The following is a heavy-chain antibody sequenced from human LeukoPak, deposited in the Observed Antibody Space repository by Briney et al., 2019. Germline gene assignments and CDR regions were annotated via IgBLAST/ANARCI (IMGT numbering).Heavy chain of an antibody. Sequence: GGSLRLSCAASGFTFSTYSMNWVRQAPGKGLEWVSYIGANSAIFHADSVKGRFTISRDNAKNSLSLQMNSLRDDDTALYYCAREGYYGAFDIWGQGTMVTVSS. CDR2: IGANSAI. D-gene: IGHD3-10*01. CDR3: AREGYYGAFDI. J-gene: IGHJ3*02. V-gene: IGHV3-48*02. CDR1: GFTFSTYS.